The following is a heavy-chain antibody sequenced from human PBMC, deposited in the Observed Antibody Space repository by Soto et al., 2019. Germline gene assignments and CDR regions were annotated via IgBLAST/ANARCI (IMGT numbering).Heavy chain of an antibody. CDR2: IYSNGNT. J-gene: IGHJ2*01. CDR1: GGSITSFY. Sequence: SETLSLTCTVSGGSITSFYWSWIRQPAGKGLEWIGRIYSNGNTNHNPSLRSRVIMSIDTSQNQFSLRLRSVTAADTAVYYCARDRAWAAPDWYFDLWGRGTLVTVSS. V-gene: IGHV4-4*07. D-gene: IGHD6-25*01. CDR3: ARDRAWAAPDWYFDL.